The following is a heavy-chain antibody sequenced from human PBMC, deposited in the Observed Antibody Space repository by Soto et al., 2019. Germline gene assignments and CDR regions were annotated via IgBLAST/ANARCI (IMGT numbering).Heavy chain of an antibody. CDR3: ARAYYGSRAGTFDI. CDR1: GYTFTSYG. D-gene: IGHD3-10*01. J-gene: IGHJ3*02. Sequence: ASVKVSCKASGYTFTSYGISWARQAPGQGLEWMGWISAYNGNTNYAQKLQGRVTMTTDTSTSTAYMELRSLRSDDTAVYYCARAYYGSRAGTFDIWGQGTMVTVSS. CDR2: ISAYNGNT. V-gene: IGHV1-18*01.